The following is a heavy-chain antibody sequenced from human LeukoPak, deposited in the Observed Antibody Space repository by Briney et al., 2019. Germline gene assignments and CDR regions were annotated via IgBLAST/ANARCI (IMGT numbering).Heavy chain of an antibody. J-gene: IGHJ2*01. V-gene: IGHV3-66*01. CDR3: ASLVGASKTYFDL. CDR1: GFTVSSNY. D-gene: IGHD1-26*01. CDR2: IYSGGST. Sequence: GGSLRLSCAASGFTVSSNYMSWVRQAPGKGLEWVSVIYSGGSTYYADSVKGRFTISRDNSKNTLYLQMNSLRAEDTAVYYCASLVGASKTYFDLWGRGTLVTVSS.